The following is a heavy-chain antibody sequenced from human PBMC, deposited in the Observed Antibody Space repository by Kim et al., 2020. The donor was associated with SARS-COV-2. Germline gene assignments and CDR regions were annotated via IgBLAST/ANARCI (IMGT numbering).Heavy chain of an antibody. CDR3: ARYCSTTSCYGAMDV. Sequence: PSLKRRVTISVDTSNHQFSLKLSSVTAADTAVYYCARYCSTTSCYGAMDVWGKGTTVTVSS. D-gene: IGHD2-2*01. J-gene: IGHJ6*04. V-gene: IGHV4-39*01.